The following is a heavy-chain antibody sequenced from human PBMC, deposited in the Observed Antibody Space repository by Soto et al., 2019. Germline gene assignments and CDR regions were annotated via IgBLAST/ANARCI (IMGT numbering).Heavy chain of an antibody. CDR3: AREAIFGVVISGYYYYYGMDV. D-gene: IGHD3-3*01. CDR1: GYTFTSYG. J-gene: IGHJ6*02. V-gene: IGHV1-18*01. Sequence: GASVKVSCKASGYTFTSYGISWVRQAPGQGLEWMGWISAYNGSTNYAQKLQGRVTMTTDTSTSTAYMELRSLRSDDTAVYYCAREAIFGVVISGYYYYYGMDVWGQGTTVTVSS. CDR2: ISAYNGST.